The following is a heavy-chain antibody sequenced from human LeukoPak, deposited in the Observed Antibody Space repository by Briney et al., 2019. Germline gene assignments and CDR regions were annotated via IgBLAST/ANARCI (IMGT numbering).Heavy chain of an antibody. CDR1: GFTFSSYA. Sequence: GGSLRLSCAASGFTFSSYAMSWVRQAPGKGLEWVSAISGSGGSTYYADSVKGRFTISRDNAKNSLYLQMNSLRAEDTAVYYCARVGVSHYDFWSGRKKALDYYYGMDVWGQGTTVTVSS. V-gene: IGHV3-23*01. CDR3: ARVGVSHYDFWSGRKKALDYYYGMDV. D-gene: IGHD3-3*01. CDR2: ISGSGGST. J-gene: IGHJ6*02.